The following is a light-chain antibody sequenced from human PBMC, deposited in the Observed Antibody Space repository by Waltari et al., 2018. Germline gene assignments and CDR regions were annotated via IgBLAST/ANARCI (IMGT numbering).Light chain of an antibody. Sequence: SYVLTQLSSMSVAPGQTARIVCGGRHIGTKGVHWYQRKPGQAPLLVVSDDDVRPSGNPDRFSGSNSGDTAYLTISSVEAEDEADYFCQVWDSHTVVFGGGTNLTVL. CDR1: HIGTKG. V-gene: IGLV3-21*02. J-gene: IGLJ2*01. CDR3: QVWDSHTVV. CDR2: DDD.